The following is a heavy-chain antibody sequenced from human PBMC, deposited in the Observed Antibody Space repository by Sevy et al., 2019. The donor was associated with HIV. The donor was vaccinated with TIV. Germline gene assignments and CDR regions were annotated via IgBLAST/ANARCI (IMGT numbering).Heavy chain of an antibody. J-gene: IGHJ5*02. CDR1: GGSFSGYY. D-gene: IGHD6-13*01. V-gene: IGHV4-34*01. Sequence: SETLSLTCAVYGGSFSGYYWSWIRQPPGKGLEWIGEINHSGSTNYNPSLKSRVTISVDTSKNQFSLKLSSVTAADTAVYYCARVCSSSWYFRFERWFDPWGQGTLVTVSS. CDR2: INHSGST. CDR3: ARVCSSSWYFRFERWFDP.